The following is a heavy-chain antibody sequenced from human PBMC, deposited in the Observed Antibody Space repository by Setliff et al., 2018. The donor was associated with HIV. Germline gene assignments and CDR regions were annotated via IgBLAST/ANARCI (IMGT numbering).Heavy chain of an antibody. CDR1: GGSISSSSHY. CDR2: IDYSGST. D-gene: IGHD3-10*01. V-gene: IGHV4-39*07. J-gene: IGHJ5*02. CDR3: ARENYGSGSLGVFDP. Sequence: ETLSLTCTVSGGSISSSSHYWGWIRQPPGKGLEWIGSIDYSGSTNNNPSLKSRVTISVDTSKNQFSLKLSSVTAADTAVYYCARENYGSGSLGVFDPWGQGTLVTVSS.